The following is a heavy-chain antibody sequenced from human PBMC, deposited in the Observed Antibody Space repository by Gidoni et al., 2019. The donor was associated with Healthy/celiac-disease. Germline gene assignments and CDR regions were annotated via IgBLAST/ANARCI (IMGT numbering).Heavy chain of an antibody. D-gene: IGHD3-22*01. CDR3: AKADYYDSSGYYSGLYYFDY. CDR2: ISGSGGST. Sequence: EVQLLESGGGLVQPGGSLRLSCAASGFTFSSYAMRWVRKPPGKGLEWVSAISGSGGSTYYADSVKGRFTISRDNSKNTLYLQMNSLRAEDTAVYYCAKADYYDSSGYYSGLYYFDYWGQGTLVTVSS. CDR1: GFTFSSYA. J-gene: IGHJ4*02. V-gene: IGHV3-23*01.